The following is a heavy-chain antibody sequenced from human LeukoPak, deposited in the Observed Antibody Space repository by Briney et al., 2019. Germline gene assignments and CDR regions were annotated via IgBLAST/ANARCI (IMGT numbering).Heavy chain of an antibody. J-gene: IGHJ5*02. CDR1: GFSLSTSGVS. V-gene: IGHV2-5*01. CDR2: IYWNGDK. Sequence: SGPTLVKPAQTLTLTCTFSGFSLSTSGVSVGWIRQPPGKALEWLALIYWNGDKRYSPSLRSRLTITKDTSKNQVVLTMTNMDPVDTATYYCARRDGWFDPWGQGTLVTVSS. CDR3: ARRDGWFDP.